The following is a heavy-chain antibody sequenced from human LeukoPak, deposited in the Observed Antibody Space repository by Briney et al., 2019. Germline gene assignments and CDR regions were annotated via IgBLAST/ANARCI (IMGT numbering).Heavy chain of an antibody. Sequence: GGSLRLSCVASGFTFGKYWMSWVRQAPGKGLEWVANIKLDGSEKNYVDSVKGRFTISRDNTKNSLYLQMNSLRAEDTAVYYCAKGSLEWLLSVPLDYWGQGTLVTVSS. J-gene: IGHJ4*02. D-gene: IGHD3-3*01. V-gene: IGHV3-7*03. CDR1: GFTFGKYW. CDR3: AKGSLEWLLSVPLDY. CDR2: IKLDGSEK.